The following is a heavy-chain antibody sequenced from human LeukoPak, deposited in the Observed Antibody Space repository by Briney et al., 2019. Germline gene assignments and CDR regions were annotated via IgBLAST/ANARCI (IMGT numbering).Heavy chain of an antibody. CDR1: GGSISSYY. D-gene: IGHD6-19*01. J-gene: IGHJ3*02. CDR3: ARGIAVAGTDAFDI. V-gene: IGHV4-59*01. Sequence: PSETLSLTCTVSGGSISSYYWSWIRQPPGKGLEWIGYIYYSGSTNYNPSLKSRVTILVDTSKNQFSLKLSSVTAADTAVYYCARGIAVAGTDAFDIWGQGTMVTVSS. CDR2: IYYSGST.